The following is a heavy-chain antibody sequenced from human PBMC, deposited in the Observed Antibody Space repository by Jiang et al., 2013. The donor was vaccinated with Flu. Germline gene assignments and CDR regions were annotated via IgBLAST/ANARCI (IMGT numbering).Heavy chain of an antibody. Sequence: SLSNARMGVSWIRQPPGKAPEWLAHIFSNDEKSYSTSLKSRLTISKDTSKSQVVLTMTNMDPVDTATHYCAWMFRSISGGNWFDPWGQGTLVTVSS. D-gene: IGHD1-14*01. CDR3: AWMFRSISGGNWFDP. CDR2: IFSNDEK. J-gene: IGHJ5*02. CDR1: SLSNARMG. V-gene: IGHV2-26*04.